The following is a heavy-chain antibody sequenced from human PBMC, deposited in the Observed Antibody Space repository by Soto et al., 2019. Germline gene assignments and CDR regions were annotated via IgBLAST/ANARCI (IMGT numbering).Heavy chain of an antibody. CDR2: IKQDGSEK. D-gene: IGHD3-3*01. CDR3: ARALDFWSGYLSD. V-gene: IGHV3-7*01. J-gene: IGHJ4*02. Sequence: GGSLRLSCAASGFTFSSYWMNWVRQAPGKGLEWVANIKQDGSEKYYVDSVKGRFTISRDNARNSLYLQMNSLRADDTAIYYCARALDFWSGYLSDWGQGTLVTVSS. CDR1: GFTFSSYW.